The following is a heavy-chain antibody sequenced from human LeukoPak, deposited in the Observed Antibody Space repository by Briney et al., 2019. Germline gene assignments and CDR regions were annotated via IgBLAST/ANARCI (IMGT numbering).Heavy chain of an antibody. J-gene: IGHJ5*02. CDR2: IYPGDSDT. Sequence: GASLQISCKGSGCSFTSYWIGWVRQMPGQGLEWMGIIYPGDSDTRYSPSFQGQVTISADKSISTAYLQWSSLKASDTAMYYCARAGRDYDILTGYYVDWFDPWGQGTLVTVSS. CDR1: GCSFTSYW. CDR3: ARAGRDYDILTGYYVDWFDP. D-gene: IGHD3-9*01. V-gene: IGHV5-51*01.